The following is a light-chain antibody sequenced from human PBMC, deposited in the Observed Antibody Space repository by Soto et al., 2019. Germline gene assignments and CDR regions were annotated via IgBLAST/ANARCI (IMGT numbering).Light chain of an antibody. V-gene: IGKV3-15*01. CDR2: GAS. CDR3: QQYNNWPSLT. J-gene: IGKJ4*01. Sequence: EIVMTQSPATLSVSAGERATLSCRASQSVSTNLAWYQHKPGQAPRLRIYGASTRATGIPARFSGSGSGTEFTLTISSLQSEDFALYYCQQYNNWPSLTFGGGTKVEIK. CDR1: QSVSTN.